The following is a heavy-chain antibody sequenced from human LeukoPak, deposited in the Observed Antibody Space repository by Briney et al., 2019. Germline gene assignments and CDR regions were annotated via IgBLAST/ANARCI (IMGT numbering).Heavy chain of an antibody. CDR2: ISSSSNYI. CDR3: ARDVGASAPDAFDI. J-gene: IGHJ3*02. Sequence: PGGSLRLSCAASGFTFSTYNMNWVRQAPGKGLEWVSSISSSSNYIYYADSVKGRFTISRDNAKNSLYQQMNSLRAEDTDVYYCARDVGASAPDAFDIWGQGTMVTVSS. D-gene: IGHD1-26*01. CDR1: GFTFSTYN. V-gene: IGHV3-21*01.